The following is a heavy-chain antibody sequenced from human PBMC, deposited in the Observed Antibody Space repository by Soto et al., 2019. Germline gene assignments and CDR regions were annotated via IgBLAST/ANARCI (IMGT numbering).Heavy chain of an antibody. J-gene: IGHJ3*02. CDR2: IIPIFGTA. D-gene: IGHD1-26*01. V-gene: IGHV1-69*06. CDR3: AVNSPGASDAFDI. Sequence: WASVKVSCKASGGTFSSYAISWVRQAPGQGLEWMGGIIPIFGTANYAQKFQGRVTITADKSTSTAYMELSSLRSEDTAVYYCAVNSPGASDAFDIWGQGTMVTVSS. CDR1: GGTFSSYA.